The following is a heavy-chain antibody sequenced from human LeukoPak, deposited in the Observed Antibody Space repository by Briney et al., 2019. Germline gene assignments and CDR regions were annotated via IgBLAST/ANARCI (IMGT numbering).Heavy chain of an antibody. J-gene: IGHJ4*02. CDR1: GGSISSGSYY. CDR3: ARGVTPRSVSIDY. CDR2: IYTSGST. V-gene: IGHV4-61*02. Sequence: PSQTLSLTCTVSGGSISSGSYYWSWIRQPAGKGLEWIGRIYTSGSTNYNPSLKSRVTISVDTSKNQFSLKLSSVTAADTAVYYCARGVTPRSVSIDYWGQGTLVTVSS. D-gene: IGHD3-10*01.